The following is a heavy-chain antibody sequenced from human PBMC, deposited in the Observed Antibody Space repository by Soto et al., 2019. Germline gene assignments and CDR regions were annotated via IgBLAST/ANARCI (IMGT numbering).Heavy chain of an antibody. CDR1: SGSISTYH. Sequence: LSLTCTVSSGSISTYHWSWIRQPPGKGLESIGYIYYSGSTNYNPSLKSRVTLSVDTSKNQFSLKLSSVTAADTAVYYCARLNYDILTGRYYGIDVWGQGTTVTVSS. CDR3: ARLNYDILTGRYYGIDV. V-gene: IGHV4-59*01. J-gene: IGHJ6*02. CDR2: IYYSGST. D-gene: IGHD3-9*01.